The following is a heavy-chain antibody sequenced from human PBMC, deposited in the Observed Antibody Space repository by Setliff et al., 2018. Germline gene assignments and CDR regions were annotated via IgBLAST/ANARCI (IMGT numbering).Heavy chain of an antibody. V-gene: IGHV4-59*01. CDR1: GGSISTYY. CDR2: IYYSGST. D-gene: IGHD1-26*01. J-gene: IGHJ5*02. Sequence: SETLSLTCTVSGGSISTYYWSWIRQPPGKGLEWIGYIYYSGSTNYNPSLKSRVTISGDTSKDQFSLKLTSVTPADTAVYFCAREGTPGPTNGNWFDPWGQGLLVTVSS. CDR3: AREGTPGPTNGNWFDP.